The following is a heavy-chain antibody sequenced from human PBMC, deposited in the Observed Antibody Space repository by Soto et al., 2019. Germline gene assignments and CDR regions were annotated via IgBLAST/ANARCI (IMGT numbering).Heavy chain of an antibody. CDR3: ARGIVVVPAAIPVDTWLDP. D-gene: IGHD2-2*02. CDR2: IIPIFGTA. J-gene: IGHJ5*02. CDR1: GGTFSSYA. Sequence: VASVKVSCKASGGTFSSYAISWVRQAPGQGLEWMGGIIPIFGTANYAQKFQGRVTITADESTSTAYMELSSLRSEDTAVYYCARGIVVVPAAIPVDTWLDPWGQGTLVTVSS. V-gene: IGHV1-69*13.